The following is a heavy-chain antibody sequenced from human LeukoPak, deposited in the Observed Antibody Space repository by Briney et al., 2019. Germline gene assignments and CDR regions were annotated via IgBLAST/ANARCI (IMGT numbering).Heavy chain of an antibody. CDR1: GGSISSGGYY. CDR3: ARGPLYCSGGSCYSGFHDY. CDR2: IYYSGST. D-gene: IGHD2-15*01. J-gene: IGHJ4*02. Sequence: SETLSLTCTVFGGSISSGGYYWSWIRQHPGKGLEWIGYIYYSGSTYYNPSLKSRVTISVDTSKNQFSLKLSSVTAADTAVYYCARGPLYCSGGSCYSGFHDYWGQGTLVTVSS. V-gene: IGHV4-31*03.